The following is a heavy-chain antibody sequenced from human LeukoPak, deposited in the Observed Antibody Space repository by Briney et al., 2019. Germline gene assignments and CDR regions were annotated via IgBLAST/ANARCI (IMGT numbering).Heavy chain of an antibody. CDR3: ARHGTISSESYFDY. J-gene: IGHJ4*02. CDR1: GGSISSGVYY. V-gene: IGHV4-30-4*01. D-gene: IGHD1-14*01. Sequence: SETLSLTCTVSGGSISSGVYYWSWIRQPPGKGLEWIGYICYSGSTYYTPSLKSRVTISLDTSKNQFSLKLNSVTAADTAVYYCARHGTISSESYFDYWGQGALVTVSS. CDR2: ICYSGST.